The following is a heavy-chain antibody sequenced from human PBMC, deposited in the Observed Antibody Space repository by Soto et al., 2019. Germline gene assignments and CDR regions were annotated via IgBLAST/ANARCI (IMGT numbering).Heavy chain of an antibody. CDR3: AKGSASTYYFDS. J-gene: IGHJ4*02. Sequence: EVQLLESGGGLVQPGGSLRLSCAASGVTFSTYAMSWVRQAPGKGLEWVSAISRSGGSTYYADSVKGRFTASRDNPENMLYLQMNSLRAEDTAVYFCAKGSASTYYFDSWGQGTLVTVSS. D-gene: IGHD6-19*01. CDR2: ISRSGGST. V-gene: IGHV3-23*01. CDR1: GVTFSTYA.